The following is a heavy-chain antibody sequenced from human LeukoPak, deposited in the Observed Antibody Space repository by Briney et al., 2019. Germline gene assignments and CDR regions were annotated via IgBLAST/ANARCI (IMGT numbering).Heavy chain of an antibody. CDR1: GGTFSSYA. Sequence: SVKVSCKASGGTFSSYAISWVRQAPGQGLEWMGGIIPIFGTANYAQKFQGRVTITTDESTSTAYMELSSLRSEDTAVYYCARIGYCSSTSCYGWFDPWGQGTLVTVSS. J-gene: IGHJ5*02. CDR3: ARIGYCSSTSCYGWFDP. V-gene: IGHV1-69*05. D-gene: IGHD2-2*01. CDR2: IIPIFGTA.